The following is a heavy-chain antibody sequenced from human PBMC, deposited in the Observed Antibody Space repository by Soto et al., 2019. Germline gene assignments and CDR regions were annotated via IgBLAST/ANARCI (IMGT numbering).Heavy chain of an antibody. Sequence: SETLSLTCTVSGGSVSSGSYYWSWIRQPPGKGLEWIGYIYYSGSTNYNPSLKSRVTISVDTSKNQFSLKLSSVTAADTAVYYCAREGYSSGWYGDYYYDGMDVWGQGATVTVSS. CDR1: GGSVSSGSYY. D-gene: IGHD6-19*01. J-gene: IGHJ6*02. V-gene: IGHV4-61*01. CDR3: AREGYSSGWYGDYYYDGMDV. CDR2: IYYSGST.